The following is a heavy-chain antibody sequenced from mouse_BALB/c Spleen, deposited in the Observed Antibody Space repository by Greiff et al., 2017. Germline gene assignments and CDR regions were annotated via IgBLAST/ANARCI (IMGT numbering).Heavy chain of an antibody. CDR3: AREGGNTGYFDV. J-gene: IGHJ1*01. Sequence: DVKLVESGGGLVQPGGSLKLSCAASGFTFSSYTMSWVRQTPEKRLEWVAYISNGGGSTYYPDSVKGRFTISRDNAKNNLYLQMSSLKSEDTAMYYCAREGGNTGYFDVWGAGTTVTVSS. CDR2: ISNGGGST. V-gene: IGHV5-12-2*01. CDR1: GFTFSSYT. D-gene: IGHD2-1*01.